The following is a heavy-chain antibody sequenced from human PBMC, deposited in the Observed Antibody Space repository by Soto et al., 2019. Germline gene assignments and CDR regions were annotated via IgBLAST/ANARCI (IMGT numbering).Heavy chain of an antibody. Sequence: PGGSLRLSCAASGFTFSSYAMHWVRQAPGKGLEYVSAITSNGGNTDYADSVKGRFTISRDNAKNSLYLQMNSLRAEDTALYYCAKSMGGTANGMDVWGQGTTVTVSS. CDR3: AKSMGGTANGMDV. D-gene: IGHD2-15*01. J-gene: IGHJ6*02. V-gene: IGHV3-64*04. CDR1: GFTFSSYA. CDR2: ITSNGGNT.